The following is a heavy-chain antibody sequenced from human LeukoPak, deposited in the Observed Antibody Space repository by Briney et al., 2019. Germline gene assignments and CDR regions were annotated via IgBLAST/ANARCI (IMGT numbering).Heavy chain of an antibody. D-gene: IGHD2-2*02. CDR1: GGSFSGYY. CDR3: ARGGLAHCSSTSCYTYTRLYYYYGMDV. Sequence: SETLSLTCAVYGGSFSGYYWSWIRQPPVKGLEWIGEINHSGSTNYNPSLKSRVTISVDTSKNQFSLKLSSVTAADTAVYYCARGGLAHCSSTSCYTYTRLYYYYGMDVWGQGTTVTVSS. CDR2: INHSGST. J-gene: IGHJ6*02. V-gene: IGHV4-34*01.